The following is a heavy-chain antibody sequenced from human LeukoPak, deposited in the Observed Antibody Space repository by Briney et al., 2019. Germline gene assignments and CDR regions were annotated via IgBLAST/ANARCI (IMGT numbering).Heavy chain of an antibody. J-gene: IGHJ3*02. Sequence: GGSLRLSCAASEFSVGSNYMTWVRQAPGKGLEWVSLIYSGGSTYYADSVRGRFTISRDNAKNSLYLQMNSLRAEDTAVYYCARVTAFRVVLDAFDIWGQGTMVTVSS. V-gene: IGHV3-66*01. CDR3: ARVTAFRVVLDAFDI. D-gene: IGHD2-2*01. CDR1: EFSVGSNY. CDR2: IYSGGST.